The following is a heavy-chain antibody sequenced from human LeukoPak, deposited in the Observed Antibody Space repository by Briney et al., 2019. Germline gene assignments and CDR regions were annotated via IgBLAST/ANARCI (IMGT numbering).Heavy chain of an antibody. V-gene: IGHV4-4*02. Sequence: SETLSLTCAVYGGSLSSSNWWCWVRPPPGKGLEWIGEIYHSGSINYNPSLKSRVTISVDKSKNQFSLKLSSVTAADTAVYYCARRGAVAGHFDYWGQGTLVTVSS. D-gene: IGHD6-19*01. CDR3: ARRGAVAGHFDY. CDR2: IYHSGSI. J-gene: IGHJ4*02. CDR1: GGSLSSSNW.